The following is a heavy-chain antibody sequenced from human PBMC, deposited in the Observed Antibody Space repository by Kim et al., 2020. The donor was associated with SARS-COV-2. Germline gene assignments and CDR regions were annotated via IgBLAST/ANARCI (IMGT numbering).Heavy chain of an antibody. CDR2: INHSGST. D-gene: IGHD2-15*01. CDR1: GGSFSGYY. CDR3: ARGRRRVYCSGGSCYPFDY. J-gene: IGHJ4*02. Sequence: SETLSLTCAVYGGSFSGYYWSWIRQPPGKGLEWIGEINHSGSTNYNPSLKSRVTISVDTSKNQFSLKLSSVTAADTAVYYCARGRRRVYCSGGSCYPFDYWGQGTLVTVSS. V-gene: IGHV4-34*01.